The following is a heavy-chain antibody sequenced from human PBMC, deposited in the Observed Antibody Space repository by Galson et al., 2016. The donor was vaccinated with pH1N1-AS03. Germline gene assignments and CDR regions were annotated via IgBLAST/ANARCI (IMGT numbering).Heavy chain of an antibody. Sequence: SLRLSCAASGFTFSSYAMSWVRQAPGKGLEWVSAIAGGGVTTYYADSVKGRFTISRDNSKNTLYLRINSLIAEDTAIYYCAKLSLGYCAYWGQGTLVTVSS. CDR2: IAGGGVTT. V-gene: IGHV3-23*01. D-gene: IGHD2-15*01. J-gene: IGHJ4*02. CDR1: GFTFSSYA. CDR3: AKLSLGYCAY.